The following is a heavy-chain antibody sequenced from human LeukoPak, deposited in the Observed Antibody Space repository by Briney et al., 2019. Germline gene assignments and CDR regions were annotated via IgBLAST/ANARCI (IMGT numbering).Heavy chain of an antibody. CDR2: IRGDGSST. Sequence: GGSLGLSCAASGFTFSSPWMHWVRQAPGKGLVWVSRIRGDGSSTSYADSVKGRLTISRDNSKNILYLQMNSLRPEDTAVYFCAKGLSPNLGSNIWLSDDWGQGTLRTVSS. J-gene: IGHJ4*02. CDR1: GFTFSSPW. V-gene: IGHV3-74*01. CDR3: AKGLSPNLGSNIWLSDD. D-gene: IGHD6-13*01.